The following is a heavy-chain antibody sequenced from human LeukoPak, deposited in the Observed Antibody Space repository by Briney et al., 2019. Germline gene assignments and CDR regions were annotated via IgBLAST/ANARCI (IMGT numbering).Heavy chain of an antibody. CDR2: ISGSGGST. CDR1: GFTFSSHV. D-gene: IGHD3-3*01. V-gene: IGHV3-23*01. J-gene: IGHJ4*02. Sequence: GGSLRLSCAASGFTFSSHVMSWVRQAPGKGLEWVSAISGSGGSTYYADSVKGRFTISRDNSKNTLYLQMNSLRAEDTAVYYCAKESGYSTVGYWGQGTLVTVSS. CDR3: AKESGYSTVGY.